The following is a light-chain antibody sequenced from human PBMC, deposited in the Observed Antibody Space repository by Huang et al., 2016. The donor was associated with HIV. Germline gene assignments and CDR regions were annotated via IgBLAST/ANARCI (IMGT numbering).Light chain of an antibody. Sequence: DIQMAQSPSSLSAYVGDSVTITCRASQGISNYLHWYQHKPGKAPKLLIYAASALQGGVPSRFSGSGSGTDYTLTINNVQPEDFATYYCQQSHSTPFTFGQGTRLDMK. CDR1: QGISNY. J-gene: IGKJ5*01. CDR2: AAS. V-gene: IGKV1-39*01. CDR3: QQSHSTPFT.